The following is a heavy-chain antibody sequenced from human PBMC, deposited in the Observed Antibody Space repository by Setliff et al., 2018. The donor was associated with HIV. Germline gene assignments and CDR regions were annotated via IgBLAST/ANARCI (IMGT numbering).Heavy chain of an antibody. CDR3: ARDLRSSHGSPNYFDY. CDR1: GFTFGDYY. CDR2: ISSSGTTI. Sequence: GSLRLSCTASGFTFGDYYMSWIRQSPGKGLEWISYISSSGTTIYYADSVKGRFTISRDNAKNSLYLEMNSLRAEETAVYYCARDLRSSHGSPNYFDYWGRGALVTAPQ. D-gene: IGHD2-15*01. V-gene: IGHV3-11*04. J-gene: IGHJ4*02.